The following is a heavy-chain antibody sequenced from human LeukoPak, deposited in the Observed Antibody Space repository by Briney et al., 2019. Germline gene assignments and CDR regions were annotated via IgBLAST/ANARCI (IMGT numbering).Heavy chain of an antibody. CDR2: INPNSGGT. V-gene: IGHV1-2*02. CDR1: GYTFTGYY. D-gene: IGHD3-10*01. Sequence: PAASVKVSCKASGYTFTGYYMHWVRQAPGQGLEWMGWINPNSGGTNYAQKFQGRVTMTRDTSISTAYMELSRLRSDDTAVYYCARDSNTMVRGVMGPPWGQGTLVTVSS. CDR3: ARDSNTMVRGVMGPP. J-gene: IGHJ5*02.